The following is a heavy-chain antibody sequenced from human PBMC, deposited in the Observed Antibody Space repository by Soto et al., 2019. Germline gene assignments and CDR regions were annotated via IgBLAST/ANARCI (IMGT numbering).Heavy chain of an antibody. CDR2: FSSSSSYI. CDR3: ASESRDGMDV. Sequence: FSSSSSYIYYADSVKGRFTISRDNAKNSLYLQMNSLRAEDTAVYYCASESRDGMDVWGQGTTVTVSS. J-gene: IGHJ6*02. V-gene: IGHV3-21*01.